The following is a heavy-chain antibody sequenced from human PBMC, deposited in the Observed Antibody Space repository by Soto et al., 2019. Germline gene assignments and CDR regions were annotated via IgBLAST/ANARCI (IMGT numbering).Heavy chain of an antibody. CDR1: GGSISSYY. CDR2: IYYSGST. V-gene: IGHV4-59*08. J-gene: IGHJ4*02. Sequence: QVQLQESGPGLVKPSETLSLTCTVSGGSISSYYWSWIRQPPGKGLEWIGYIYYSGSTNYNPSLKSRVTISVDTSKNQFSLKLSSVTAADTAVYYCARREAALPGSYFDYWGQGTLVTVSS. CDR3: ARREAALPGSYFDY. D-gene: IGHD6-6*01.